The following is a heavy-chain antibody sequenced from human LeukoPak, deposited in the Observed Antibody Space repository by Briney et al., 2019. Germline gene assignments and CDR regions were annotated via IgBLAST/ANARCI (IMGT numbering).Heavy chain of an antibody. D-gene: IGHD3-10*01. CDR1: GFTFSSYS. Sequence: TGGSLRLSCAASGFTFSSYSMNWVRQAPGKGLEWVSAISGSGGSTYYADSVKGRFTISRDNSKNTLYLQMNSLRAEDTAVYYGAKSIYGSGSYYLSIFDYWGQGTLVTVSS. CDR2: ISGSGGST. J-gene: IGHJ4*02. CDR3: AKSIYGSGSYYLSIFDY. V-gene: IGHV3-23*01.